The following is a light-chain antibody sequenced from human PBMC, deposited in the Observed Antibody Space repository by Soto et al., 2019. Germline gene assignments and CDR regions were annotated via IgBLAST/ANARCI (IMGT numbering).Light chain of an antibody. CDR3: SSYTWSSTYV. V-gene: IGLV2-14*01. Sequence: QSVLTQPASVSGSPGQSITISCTGTSSDAGGYNYVSWYQQHPGKAPKLMIYDVSNRPSGVSNRFSGSKSGNTASLTISGLQAEDEADYYCSSYTWSSTYVFGTGTKVTVL. CDR1: SSDAGGYNY. CDR2: DVS. J-gene: IGLJ1*01.